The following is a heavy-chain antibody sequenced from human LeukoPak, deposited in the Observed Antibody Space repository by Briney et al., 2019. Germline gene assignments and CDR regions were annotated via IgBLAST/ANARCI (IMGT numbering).Heavy chain of an antibody. CDR3: ARHPDGSYATNSLFDY. V-gene: IGHV5-51*01. Sequence: GESLKISCKGSGYSFTSYWIGWVRQMPGIGLEWMGIIYPGDSDTRYSPSFQGQVTISADKSINTAYLQWSSLKASDTAMYYCARHPDGSYATNSLFDYWGQGTLVTVSS. CDR2: IYPGDSDT. D-gene: IGHD2-2*01. J-gene: IGHJ4*02. CDR1: GYSFTSYW.